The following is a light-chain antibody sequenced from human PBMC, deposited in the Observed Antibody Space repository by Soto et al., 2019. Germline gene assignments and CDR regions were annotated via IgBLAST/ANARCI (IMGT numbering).Light chain of an antibody. J-gene: IGKJ1*01. V-gene: IGKV3-20*01. CDR2: GAS. CDR3: QQCAYSPRT. Sequence: EIVLTQSPDSLSLSPGERATLCCRASQNVDNNYLAWYQQRPGLAPRLLIYGASIRATGIPDRFSGSGSGTDFTLSISRLEPEDFAVYYCQQCAYSPRTFGQGTKVEVK. CDR1: QNVDNNY.